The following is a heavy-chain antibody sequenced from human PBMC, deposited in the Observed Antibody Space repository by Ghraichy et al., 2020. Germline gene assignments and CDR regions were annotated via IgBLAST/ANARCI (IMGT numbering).Heavy chain of an antibody. CDR3: AKDIGLIAVAGTGVDY. J-gene: IGHJ4*02. V-gene: IGHV3-9*01. CDR2: ISWNSGSI. CDR1: GFTFDDYA. D-gene: IGHD6-19*01. Sequence: GGSLRLSCAASGFTFDDYAMHWVRQAPGKGLEWVSGISWNSGSIGYADSVKGRFTISRDNAKNSLYLQMNSLRAEDTALYYCAKDIGLIAVAGTGVDYWGQGTLVTVSS.